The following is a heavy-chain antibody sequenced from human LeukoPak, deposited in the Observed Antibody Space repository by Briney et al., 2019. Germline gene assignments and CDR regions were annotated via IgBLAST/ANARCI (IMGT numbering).Heavy chain of an antibody. J-gene: IGHJ4*02. V-gene: IGHV1-2*02. Sequence: ASVKVSCKASGYTFTGYYMHWVRQAPGQGLEWMGWINPNSGGTNYAQKFQGRVSMTRDTSTNTAYLELSSLRSEDTAVYYCATHTYYYSSGSFAYWGQGTLVTVSS. CDR2: INPNSGGT. D-gene: IGHD3-10*01. CDR3: ATHTYYYSSGSFAY. CDR1: GYTFTGYY.